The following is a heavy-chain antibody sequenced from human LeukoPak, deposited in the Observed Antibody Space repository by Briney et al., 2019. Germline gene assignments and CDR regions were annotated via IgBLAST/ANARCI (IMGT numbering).Heavy chain of an antibody. Sequence: GASVKVSCKASGYTFTGYYMHWVRQAPGQGLEWMGWINPNSGGTNYAQKFQGRVTMTRDTSISTAYMELSRLRSDDTAVYYCAHETLGYCSSTSCPAAWGQGTLVTVSS. CDR3: AHETLGYCSSTSCPAA. CDR2: INPNSGGT. J-gene: IGHJ5*02. V-gene: IGHV1-2*02. D-gene: IGHD2-2*01. CDR1: GYTFTGYY.